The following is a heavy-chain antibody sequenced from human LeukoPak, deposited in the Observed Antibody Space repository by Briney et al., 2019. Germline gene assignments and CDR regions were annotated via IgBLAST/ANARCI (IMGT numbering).Heavy chain of an antibody. Sequence: PSETLSLTCTVSGGFISNYYWSWIRQPPGKGLEWIGYIYYSGSTDYNPSLKSRVTISVDTSKNQFSLKLNSVTAADTAVYYCARGQVDTHLDYWGPGTLVTVSS. D-gene: IGHD2-2*02. J-gene: IGHJ4*02. CDR3: ARGQVDTHLDY. CDR2: IYYSGST. CDR1: GGFISNYY. V-gene: IGHV4-59*01.